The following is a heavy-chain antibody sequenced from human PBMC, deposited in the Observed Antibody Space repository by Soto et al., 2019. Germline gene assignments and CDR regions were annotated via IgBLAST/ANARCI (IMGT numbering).Heavy chain of an antibody. CDR3: ITPTNSMIRN. CDR2: IKSKADGGTA. D-gene: IGHD3-10*01. J-gene: IGHJ4*02. CDR1: GFTFRNSW. V-gene: IGHV3-15*07. Sequence: EVQLVESGGGLVKPGGSLRLSCAASGFTFRNSWMNWVRQAPGKGLEWVGRIKSKADGGTADYAAPVKGRFTISRDDSKNTLYLQMNSLKIEDTAVYYCITPTNSMIRNRGQGTLVTVSS.